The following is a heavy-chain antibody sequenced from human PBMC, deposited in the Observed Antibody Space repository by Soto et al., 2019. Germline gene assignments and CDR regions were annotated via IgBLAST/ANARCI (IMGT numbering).Heavy chain of an antibody. CDR2: IYYSGST. Sequence: SETLSLTCTDSGGSISSYYWSWIRQPPGKGLEWIGYIYYSGSTNYNPSLKSRVTISVDTSKNQFSLKLSSVTAADTAVYYCAREGRVRYFDWYYWGQGTLVTVSS. CDR3: AREGRVRYFDWYY. J-gene: IGHJ4*02. CDR1: GGSISSYY. D-gene: IGHD3-9*01. V-gene: IGHV4-59*01.